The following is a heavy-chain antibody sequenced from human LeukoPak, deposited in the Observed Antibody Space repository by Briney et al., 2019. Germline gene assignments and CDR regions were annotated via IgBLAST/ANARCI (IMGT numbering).Heavy chain of an antibody. CDR3: ARAMETVYCSSTSCHAASGAFDI. J-gene: IGHJ3*02. CDR2: MHPNSGNT. CDR1: EYTSTSYD. V-gene: IGHV1-8*01. D-gene: IGHD2-2*01. Sequence: GASVKVSCKASEYTSTSYDINWVRQAPGQGLEWMGWMHPNSGNTVYAQKFQGRVTMTRHNSINTAYMELSSLRSEDTAVYYCARAMETVYCSSTSCHAASGAFDIWGQGTMVTVSS.